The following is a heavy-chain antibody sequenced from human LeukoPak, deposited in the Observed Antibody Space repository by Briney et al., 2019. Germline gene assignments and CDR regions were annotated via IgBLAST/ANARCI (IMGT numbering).Heavy chain of an antibody. D-gene: IGHD2-2*01. V-gene: IGHV3-7*01. CDR3: ARSYAIDAFDI. CDR1: GFTFSSYW. J-gene: IGHJ3*02. CDR2: IKQDGSEK. Sequence: PGGSLRLSCAASGFTFSSYWMSWVRQAPVKGLEWVANIKQDGSEKYYVDSVKGRFTISRDNAKNSLYLQMNSLRAEDTAVYYCARSYAIDAFDIWGQGTMVTVSS.